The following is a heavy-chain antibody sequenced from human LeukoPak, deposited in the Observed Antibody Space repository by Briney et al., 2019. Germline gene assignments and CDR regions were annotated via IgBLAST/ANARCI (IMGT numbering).Heavy chain of an antibody. J-gene: IGHJ4*02. D-gene: IGHD6-19*01. CDR2: MWNDGITG. V-gene: IGHV3-33*01. CDR1: GFDFRKYG. CDR3: ARDGSGWSSDY. Sequence: GGSLRLSCAASGFDFRKYGIHWVRQAPGKGLEWVAIMWNDGITGKYADSVRGRFSVSRDNSKNTVYLEMDNLRADDTSVYYCARDGSGWSSDYRGQGTLVTVSS.